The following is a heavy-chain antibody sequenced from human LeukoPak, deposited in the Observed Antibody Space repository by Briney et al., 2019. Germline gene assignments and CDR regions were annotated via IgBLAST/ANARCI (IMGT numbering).Heavy chain of an antibody. J-gene: IGHJ3*02. CDR2: IYTSGST. Sequence: PSETLSLTCTVSGGSISSGSYYWSWIRQPAGKGLEWIGRIYTSGSTNYNPSLKSRVTISVDTSKNQFSLKLSPVTAADTAVYYCARGQWLVLDAFDIWGQGTMVTVSS. V-gene: IGHV4-61*02. CDR3: ARGQWLVLDAFDI. CDR1: GGSISSGSYY. D-gene: IGHD6-19*01.